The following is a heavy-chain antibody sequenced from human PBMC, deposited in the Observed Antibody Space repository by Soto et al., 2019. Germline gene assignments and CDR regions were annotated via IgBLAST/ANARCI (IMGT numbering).Heavy chain of an antibody. D-gene: IGHD3-3*01. CDR3: ARVTIREDYYYGMDV. V-gene: IGHV4-59*01. Sequence: SETLSLTCTVSGGSISSYYWSWIRQPPGKGLEWIGYIYYSGSTNYNPSLKSRVTISVATSKNQFSLNLSSVTAADTAVYYCARVTIREDYYYGMDVWGQGTTVTVSS. CDR1: GGSISSYY. J-gene: IGHJ6*02. CDR2: IYYSGST.